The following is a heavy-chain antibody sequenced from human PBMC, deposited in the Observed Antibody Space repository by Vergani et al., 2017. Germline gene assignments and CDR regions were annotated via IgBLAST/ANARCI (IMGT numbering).Heavy chain of an antibody. J-gene: IGHJ4*02. CDR2: ISYDGSNK. CDR3: AKSDGGSSPVGFDY. V-gene: IGHV3-30*18. CDR1: GFTFSSYG. D-gene: IGHD1-26*01. Sequence: QVHLVESGGGVVQPGRSLRLSCAASGFTFSSYGMHWVRQAPGKGLEWVAVISYDGSNKYYADSVKGRFTISRDNSKNTLYLQMNSLRAEDTAVYYCAKSDGGSSPVGFDYWGQGTLVTVSS.